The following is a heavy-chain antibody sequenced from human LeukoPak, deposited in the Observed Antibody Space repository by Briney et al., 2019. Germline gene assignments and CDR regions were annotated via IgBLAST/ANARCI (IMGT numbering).Heavy chain of an antibody. Sequence: GGSLRLSCAASGFTFSDYYMSWIRQAPGKGLEWVSYISSSGSTIYYADSVKGRFTISRDNAKNSLSLQMNSLRAEDTAVYFCARGRDTVVVPAAVDYWGQGTLVTVSS. D-gene: IGHD2-2*01. CDR3: ARGRDTVVVPAAVDY. CDR1: GFTFSDYY. J-gene: IGHJ4*02. CDR2: ISSSGSTI. V-gene: IGHV3-11*04.